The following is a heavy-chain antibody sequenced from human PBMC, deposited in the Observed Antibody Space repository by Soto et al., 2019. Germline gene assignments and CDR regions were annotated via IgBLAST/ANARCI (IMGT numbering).Heavy chain of an antibody. V-gene: IGHV1-18*01. CDR2: ISAYNGNT. CDR1: GYTFTSYG. Sequence: QVQLVQSGAEVKKPGASVKVSCKASGYTFTSYGISWVRQAPGQGLEWMGWISAYNGNTNYAQKLQGRVTMTTDTSTSKAYMELRSLRSDDTAVYYCARAGYYDSSGYYRQYYFDYWGQGTLVTVSS. J-gene: IGHJ4*02. CDR3: ARAGYYDSSGYYRQYYFDY. D-gene: IGHD3-22*01.